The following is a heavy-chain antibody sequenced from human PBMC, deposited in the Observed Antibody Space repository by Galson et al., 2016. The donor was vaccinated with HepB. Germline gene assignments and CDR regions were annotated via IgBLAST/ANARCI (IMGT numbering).Heavy chain of an antibody. V-gene: IGHV2-5*02. CDR3: AHRHPLSYHFDY. Sequence: PALVKPTQTLTLTCTFSEFSLGTSGVGVGWIRQPPGKALEWLALIFWDDNKHYSPSLKRRLTITKDTSKIQVVLTMTNMDPVDTATYYCAHRHPLSYHFDYWGQGTLVTVSS. CDR2: IFWDDNK. CDR1: EFSLGTSGVG. J-gene: IGHJ4*02. D-gene: IGHD2/OR15-2a*01.